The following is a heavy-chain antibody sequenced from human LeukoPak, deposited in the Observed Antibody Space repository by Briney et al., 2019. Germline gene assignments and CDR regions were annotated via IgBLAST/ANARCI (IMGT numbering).Heavy chain of an antibody. CDR2: IWYDGGYK. D-gene: IGHD3-3*01. CDR3: AREGAERLFVSNWFDP. J-gene: IGHJ5*02. Sequence: GGSLRLSCAASGLSLSNYGMHWVRQAPGKGLEWVVVIWYDGGYKYYADSVKGRFFITRDNSKNTLYLQMNSLRAEDTAVYYCAREGAERLFVSNWFDPWGQGTLVTVSS. V-gene: IGHV3-33*01. CDR1: GLSLSNYG.